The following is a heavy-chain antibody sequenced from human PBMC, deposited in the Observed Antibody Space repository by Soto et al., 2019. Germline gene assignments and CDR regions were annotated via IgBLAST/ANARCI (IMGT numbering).Heavy chain of an antibody. V-gene: IGHV1-69*08. CDR3: ARDREWFDP. CDR1: GGTFSSYT. D-gene: IGHD1-26*01. Sequence: QVQLVQSGAEVKKPGSSVKVSCKASGGTFSSYTISWVRQAPGQGLEWMGRIIPILGIANYAQKFQGRVTSTADKPTSTAYMGLSSLRSEDTAVYSCARDREWFDPWGQGTLVTVSS. J-gene: IGHJ5*02. CDR2: IIPILGIA.